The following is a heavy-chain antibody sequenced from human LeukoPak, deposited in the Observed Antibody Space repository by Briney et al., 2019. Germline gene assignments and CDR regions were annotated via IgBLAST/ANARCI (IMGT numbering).Heavy chain of an antibody. V-gene: IGHV1-18*01. D-gene: IGHD3-9*01. CDR2: ISTYNGNT. CDR3: AGPSLRYFDWLLQPLEYGMDV. Sequence: ASVKVSCKASGYTFTSYGISWVRQAPGQGLEWMGWISTYNGNTNYAQKLQGRVTTTTDTSTSTAYMELRSLRSDDTAVYYCAGPSLRYFDWLLQPLEYGMDVWGQGTTVTVSS. CDR1: GYTFTSYG. J-gene: IGHJ6*02.